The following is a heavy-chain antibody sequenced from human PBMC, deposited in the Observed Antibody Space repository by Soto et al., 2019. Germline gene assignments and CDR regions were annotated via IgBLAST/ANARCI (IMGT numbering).Heavy chain of an antibody. CDR1: GFTFSSYS. Sequence: PGGSLRLSCAASGFTFSSYSMNWVRQAPGKGLEWVSSISSSSSYIYYADSVKGRFTISRDNAKNSLYLQMNSLRAEDTAVYYCARGGYYYGSGSYSAYNWFDPWGQGTLVTVSS. V-gene: IGHV3-21*01. CDR2: ISSSSSYI. CDR3: ARGGYYYGSGSYSAYNWFDP. J-gene: IGHJ5*02. D-gene: IGHD3-10*01.